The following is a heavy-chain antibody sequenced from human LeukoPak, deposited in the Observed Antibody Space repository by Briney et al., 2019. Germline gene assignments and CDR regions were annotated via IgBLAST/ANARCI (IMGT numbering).Heavy chain of an antibody. Sequence: PGGSLRLSCAASGFTFSSYAMHWVRQAPGKGLEWVAVISYDGSNKYYADSVKGRFTISRDNSKNTLYLQMNSLRAEDTAVYYCARDQFGDYYDSSGYSGLPDYWGQGTLVTVSS. V-gene: IGHV3-30-3*01. J-gene: IGHJ4*02. CDR2: ISYDGSNK. CDR3: ARDQFGDYYDSSGYSGLPDY. CDR1: GFTFSSYA. D-gene: IGHD3-22*01.